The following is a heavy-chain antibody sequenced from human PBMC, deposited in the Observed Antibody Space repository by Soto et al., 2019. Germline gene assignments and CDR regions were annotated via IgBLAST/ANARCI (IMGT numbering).Heavy chain of an antibody. V-gene: IGHV3-30-3*01. CDR1: GSTLSDYP. CDR2: ISYDGSKK. J-gene: IGHJ2*01. Sequence: QVQLVESGGGVVQPGGSLRLSCAAPGSTLSDYPMNWVRQAPGKGLEWVALISYDGSKKYYADSVRGRFTISRDNSKNTLYLQMSSLTTEDTSVYYCARESPVLSWYFDLWGRGTLVTVSS. CDR3: ARESPVLSWYFDL.